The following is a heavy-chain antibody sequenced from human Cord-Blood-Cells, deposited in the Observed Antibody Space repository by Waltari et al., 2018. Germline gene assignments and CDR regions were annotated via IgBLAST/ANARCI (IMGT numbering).Heavy chain of an antibody. CDR2: IRPIFGTE. J-gene: IGHJ4*02. V-gene: IGHV1-69*01. Sequence: QVQLVQSGNDVKKPRSSVKVSCKASGGTSRSYAISWVRQAPGQGLEWMGGIRPIFGTENYAQKFQGRVTITADESTSTAYMELSSLRSEDTAVYYCARDGDYFDYWGQGTLVTVSS. CDR3: ARDGDYFDY. D-gene: IGHD2-15*01. CDR1: GGTSRSYA.